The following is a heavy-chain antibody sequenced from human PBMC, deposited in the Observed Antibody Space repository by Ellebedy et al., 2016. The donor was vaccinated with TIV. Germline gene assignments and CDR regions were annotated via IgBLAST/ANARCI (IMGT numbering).Heavy chain of an antibody. J-gene: IGHJ6*02. CDR2: INHSGST. D-gene: IGHD6-6*01. CDR3: ARTLAARRRAYGMDV. CDR1: GGSFSGYY. V-gene: IGHV4-34*01. Sequence: SETLSLXXAVYGGSFSGYYWSWIRQPPGKGLEWIGEINHSGSTNCNPSLKSRVTISVDTSKNQFSLKLSSVTAADTAVYYCARTLAARRRAYGMDVWGQGTTVTVSS.